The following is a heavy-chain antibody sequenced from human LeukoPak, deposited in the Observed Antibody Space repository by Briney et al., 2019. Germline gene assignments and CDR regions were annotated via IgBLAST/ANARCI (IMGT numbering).Heavy chain of an antibody. J-gene: IGHJ2*01. V-gene: IGHV1-2*02. CDR1: GFNFTDYY. CDR3: TKGKDFFDNSGQWEYWCFDL. CDR2: INPNTGAT. D-gene: IGHD6-19*01. Sequence: ASVKASCKASGFNFTDYYIHWVRQAPGQGLEWMGWINPNTGATSYAEKFQGRVTMTRGPSISTAHMELSSLRSGDTAVYYCTKGKDFFDNSGQWEYWCFDLWGRGTLVTVSS.